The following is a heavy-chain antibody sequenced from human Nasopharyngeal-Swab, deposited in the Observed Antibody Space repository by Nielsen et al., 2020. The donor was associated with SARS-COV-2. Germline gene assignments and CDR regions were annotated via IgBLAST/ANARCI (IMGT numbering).Heavy chain of an antibody. Sequence: GGSLRLSCVASGFTYSTYAMNWVRQAPGKGLEWVSGISGSGGNTYYADSVKGRFTIPRDNSMETLYLQMNSLRVEDTAVYYCAKGVGYGDTGCFDEWGQGTLVSASS. CDR1: GFTYSTYA. D-gene: IGHD4-17*01. V-gene: IGHV3-23*01. CDR2: ISGSGGNT. J-gene: IGHJ4*02. CDR3: AKGVGYGDTGCFDE.